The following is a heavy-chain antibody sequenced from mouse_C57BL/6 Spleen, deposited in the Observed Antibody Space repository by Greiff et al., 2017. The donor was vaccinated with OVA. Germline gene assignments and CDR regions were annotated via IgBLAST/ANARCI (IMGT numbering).Heavy chain of an antibody. CDR1: GYTFTSYW. D-gene: IGHD2-2*01. J-gene: IGHJ4*01. Sequence: QVQLQQPGAELVMPGASVKLSCKASGYTFTSYWMHWVKQRPGQGLEWIGAIDPSDSYTNYNQKFKGKSTLTVDKSSSTAYMQLSSLTSEDSAVYYGARRWLRYYAMDYWGQGTSVTVSS. CDR2: IDPSDSYT. CDR3: ARRWLRYYAMDY. V-gene: IGHV1-69*01.